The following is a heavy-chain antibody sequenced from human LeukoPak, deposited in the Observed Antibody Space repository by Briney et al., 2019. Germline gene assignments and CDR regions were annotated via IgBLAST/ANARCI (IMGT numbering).Heavy chain of an antibody. CDR1: GYTFTGYY. CDR3: ARVWFGELFLGDY. J-gene: IGHJ4*02. Sequence: ASVKVSCKASGYTFTGYYMHWVRQAPGQGLEWMGWINPNSGGTNYAQKFQGRVTMTRDTSISTAYMELSRLRSDDTAVYYCARVWFGELFLGDYWGQGTLVTVSS. CDR2: INPNSGGT. V-gene: IGHV1-2*02. D-gene: IGHD3-10*01.